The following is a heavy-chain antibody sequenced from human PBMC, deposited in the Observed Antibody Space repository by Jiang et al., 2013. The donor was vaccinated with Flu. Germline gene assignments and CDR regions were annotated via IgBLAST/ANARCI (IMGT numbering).Heavy chain of an antibody. V-gene: IGHV1-3*01. Sequence: SGAEVKKPGASVKVSCKASGYIFSNFAIHWVRQAPGQTLEWMGWIADKGNTKYSQKLQGRITITRDTSASTAYMELRNLRLDDTGLYFCARETTSGWSSCNDYWGQGTLITVSS. J-gene: IGHJ4*02. CDR2: IADKGNT. CDR1: GYIFSNFA. D-gene: IGHD6-19*01. CDR3: ARETTSGWSSCNDY.